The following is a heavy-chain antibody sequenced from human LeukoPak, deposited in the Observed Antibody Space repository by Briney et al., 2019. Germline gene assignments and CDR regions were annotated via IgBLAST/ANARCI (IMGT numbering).Heavy chain of an antibody. Sequence: SVKVSCKASGCTFSSYAISWVRQARGQGLEGMGGIIPIFGTSNYAQKFQGRVTITTDDSTSTAYMELSSLRYEDTAVYYCARDRSPVPAAIQSWFDPWGQGTLVTVSS. D-gene: IGHD2-2*01. CDR2: IIPIFGTS. J-gene: IGHJ5*02. CDR3: ARDRSPVPAAIQSWFDP. V-gene: IGHV1-69*05. CDR1: GCTFSSYA.